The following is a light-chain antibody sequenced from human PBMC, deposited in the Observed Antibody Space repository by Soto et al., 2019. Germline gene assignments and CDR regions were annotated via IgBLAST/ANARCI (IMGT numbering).Light chain of an antibody. J-gene: IGKJ5*01. CDR1: QSVSNN. CDR2: GAS. V-gene: IGKV3D-15*01. CDR3: QQYNNWPYS. Sequence: EIVLTQSPSTLSLSPGERATLSCRASQSVSNNYLAWYQQKPGQAPRLLIYGASNRATGIPDRFSGTGSETDFTLTISGLQSEDSAIYFCQQYNNWPYSFGQGTRLEIK.